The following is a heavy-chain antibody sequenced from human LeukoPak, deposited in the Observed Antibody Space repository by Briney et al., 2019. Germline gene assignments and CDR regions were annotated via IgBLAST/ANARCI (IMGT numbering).Heavy chain of an antibody. J-gene: IGHJ3*02. V-gene: IGHV4-59*08. CDR2: IYYSGST. CDR3: ATCRTDYGGNSRAFDI. CDR1: GGSISSYY. D-gene: IGHD4-23*01. Sequence: KPPETLSLTCTVSGGSISSYYWSWIRQPPGKGLEWIGYIYYSGSTNYNPSLKSRVTISVDTSKNQFSLKLSSVTAADTAVYYCATCRTDYGGNSRAFDIWGQGTMVTVSS.